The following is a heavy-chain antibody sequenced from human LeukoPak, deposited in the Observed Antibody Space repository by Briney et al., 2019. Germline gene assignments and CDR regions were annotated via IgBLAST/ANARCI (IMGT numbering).Heavy chain of an antibody. Sequence: SETLSLTCTVSGGSISSSYWSWIRQPAGKGLEYIGRIYTSGSTNYNPSLKSRVTMSVDTSKSHFSLKLSSVTAADTALYYCAGSRYCSGGTCYATFDYWGQGTLVTVSS. D-gene: IGHD2-15*01. CDR1: GGSISSSY. J-gene: IGHJ4*02. CDR3: AGSRYCSGGTCYATFDY. V-gene: IGHV4-4*07. CDR2: IYTSGST.